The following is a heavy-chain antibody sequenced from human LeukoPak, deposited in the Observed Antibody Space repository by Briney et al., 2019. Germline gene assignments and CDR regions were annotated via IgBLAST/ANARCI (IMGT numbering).Heavy chain of an antibody. CDR1: GGSTSTYY. CDR2: NYYSGSG. D-gene: IGHD2-21*02. CDR3: ARGLIPFPRHYYYLDV. Sequence: SETLSVTCSVSGGSTSTYYWSWIRQPPGKGLEWIGYNYYSGSGIYSPSLKSRVTISLDTSKNQFSLKLSSVTAADTAVYYCARGLIPFPRHYYYLDVWGKGTTASVSS. V-gene: IGHV4-59*01. J-gene: IGHJ6*03.